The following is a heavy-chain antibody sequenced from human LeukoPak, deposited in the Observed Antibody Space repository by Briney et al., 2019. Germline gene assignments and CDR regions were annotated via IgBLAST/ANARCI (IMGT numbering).Heavy chain of an antibody. D-gene: IGHD3-22*01. CDR3: ARADYYDSSGYYYYYYYMDV. Sequence: ASVKVSCKASGYTFTGYYMHWVRQAPGQGLEWMRWINPNSGGTNYAQKFQGRVTMTRDTSISTAYMELSRLRSDDTAVYYCARADYYDSSGYYYYYYYMDVWGKGTTVTVSS. J-gene: IGHJ6*03. V-gene: IGHV1-2*02. CDR2: INPNSGGT. CDR1: GYTFTGYY.